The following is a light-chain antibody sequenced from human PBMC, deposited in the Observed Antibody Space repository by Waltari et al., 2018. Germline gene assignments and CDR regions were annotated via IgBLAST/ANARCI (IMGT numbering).Light chain of an antibody. V-gene: IGLV2-23*02. CDR2: EVS. J-gene: IGLJ1*01. CDR3: CSYAGSSTFYV. Sequence: QSALTQPASVSGSPGQSITISCTGTSSDVGSYNLVSWYQQHPGKAPKLMFYEVSKRPSWVSNRLSGSKSGNTASLTISGLQAEDEADYYCCSYAGSSTFYVFGTGTKVTVL. CDR1: SSDVGSYNL.